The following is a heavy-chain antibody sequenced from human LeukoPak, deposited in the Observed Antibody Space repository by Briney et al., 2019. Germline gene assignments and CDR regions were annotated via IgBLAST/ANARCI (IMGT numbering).Heavy chain of an antibody. CDR3: AREGRGYSYGYPGF. CDR2: IIPIPGIV. V-gene: IGHV1-69*04. D-gene: IGHD5-18*01. J-gene: IGHJ4*02. Sequence: SVKVSCKASGGTFSNYAISWVRQAPGQGLEWMGRIIPIPGIVKYAQKFQGRVTLIADKSRSTAYMELNSLRAEDTAVYYCAREGRGYSYGYPGFWGQGTLVTVSS. CDR1: GGTFSNYA.